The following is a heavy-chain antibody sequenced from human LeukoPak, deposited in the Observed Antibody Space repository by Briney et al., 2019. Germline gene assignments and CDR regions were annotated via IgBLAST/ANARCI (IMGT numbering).Heavy chain of an antibody. V-gene: IGHV3-21*01. D-gene: IGHD5-24*01. CDR1: GFTSSSYS. J-gene: IGHJ4*02. Sequence: PGWSLTLAWPASGFTSSSYSMNWVRQPPGKGLEWVSSISSSSSYIYYADSVKGRFTISRDNAKNSLYLQMNSLRAEATAVYYCARDGYLAVEMATMTCYIDYWGQGTLVTVSS. CDR2: ISSSSSYI. CDR3: ARDGYLAVEMATMTCYIDY.